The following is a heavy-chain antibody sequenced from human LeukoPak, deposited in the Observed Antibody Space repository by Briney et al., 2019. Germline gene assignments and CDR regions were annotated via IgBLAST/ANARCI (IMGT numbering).Heavy chain of an antibody. Sequence: PGGSLRLSCAASGFTFSSYAMSWVRQAPGKGLEWVSAISGSGGSTYYADSVKGRFTISRDNSKNTLYLQMNSLRAEDTAVYYCAKLGSGRITTVRGVISNWFDPWGQGTLVTVSS. CDR2: ISGSGGST. J-gene: IGHJ5*02. V-gene: IGHV3-23*01. CDR3: AKLGSGRITTVRGVISNWFDP. D-gene: IGHD3-10*01. CDR1: GFTFSSYA.